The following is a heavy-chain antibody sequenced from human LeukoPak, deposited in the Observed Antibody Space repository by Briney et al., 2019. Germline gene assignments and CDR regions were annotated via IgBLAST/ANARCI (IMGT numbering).Heavy chain of an antibody. Sequence: PGGSLRLSCAASGFTFSDYGMHWVRQAPGKGLEWVAFIRYDGTTQHYADSVKGRFTISRDNSKNTLFLQINSLRGEDTALYYCAKGYDYYLDVWGKGTTVIVPS. V-gene: IGHV3-30*02. J-gene: IGHJ6*03. CDR3: AKGYDYYLDV. CDR2: IRYDGTTQ. CDR1: GFTFSDYG.